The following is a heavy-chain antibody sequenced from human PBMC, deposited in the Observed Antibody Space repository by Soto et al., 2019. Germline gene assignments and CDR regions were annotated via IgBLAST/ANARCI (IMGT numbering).Heavy chain of an antibody. V-gene: IGHV3-33*01. Sequence: QVQLVESGGGVVQPGRSLRLSGAATGCTFSSYGRHWVRQAPGKWLELVAVIWYDVSNKYYADSVKGRFTISKDNSKNTLYLQMNSLRAEDTAVYYCARDRSGIAAAGTLDYWGQGTLVTVSS. CDR1: GCTFSSYG. CDR2: IWYDVSNK. CDR3: ARDRSGIAAAGTLDY. D-gene: IGHD6-13*01. J-gene: IGHJ4*02.